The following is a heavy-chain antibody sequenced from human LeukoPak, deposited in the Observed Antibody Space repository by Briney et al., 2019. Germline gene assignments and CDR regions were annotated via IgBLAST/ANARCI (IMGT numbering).Heavy chain of an antibody. V-gene: IGHV3-30-3*01. CDR2: MSYDGSNK. Sequence: GGSLTLSCAASGFTFSNYAMHWDRQAPGKGREWVAVMSYDGSNKYYAVSVKGRFTISRDNSKNPLYVQMNSLRVEDTAVYYCARDFQWLGAMDVWGQGTTVTVSS. CDR3: ARDFQWLGAMDV. J-gene: IGHJ6*02. CDR1: GFTFSNYA. D-gene: IGHD6-19*01.